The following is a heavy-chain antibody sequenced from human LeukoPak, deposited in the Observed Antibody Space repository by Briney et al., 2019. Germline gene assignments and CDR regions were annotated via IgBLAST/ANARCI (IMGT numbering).Heavy chain of an antibody. CDR3: ARVPAETGYLDY. CDR1: GGSISSSSYY. Sequence: SETLSLTCTVSGGSISSSSYYWGWIRQPPGKGLEWIGSIYYSGSTNYNPSLKSRVTMSVDTSKNQFSLKLSSVTAADTAVYYCARVPAETGYLDYWGQGTLVTVSS. CDR2: IYYSGST. D-gene: IGHD6-13*01. V-gene: IGHV4-39*07. J-gene: IGHJ4*02.